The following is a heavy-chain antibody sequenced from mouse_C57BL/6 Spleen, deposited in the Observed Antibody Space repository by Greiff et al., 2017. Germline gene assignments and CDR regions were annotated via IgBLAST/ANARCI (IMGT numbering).Heavy chain of an antibody. D-gene: IGHD1-1*01. CDR2: INPNNGGT. J-gene: IGHJ3*01. CDR1: GYTFTDYN. Sequence: VQLQQSGPELVKPGASVKIPCKASGYTFTDYNMDWVKQSHGKSLEWIGDINPNNGGTIYNQKFKGKATLTVDKSSSTAYMELRSLTSEDTAVYYCASGASYGSSSAWVAYWGQGTLVTVSA. CDR3: ASGASYGSSSAWVAY. V-gene: IGHV1-18*01.